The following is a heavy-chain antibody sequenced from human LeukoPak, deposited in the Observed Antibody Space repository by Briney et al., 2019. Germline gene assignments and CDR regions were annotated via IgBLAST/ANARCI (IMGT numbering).Heavy chain of an antibody. CDR3: ARYYGSGGLDY. D-gene: IGHD3-10*01. J-gene: IGHJ4*02. CDR2: IHAGNGDT. CDR1: GYTFTNYA. Sequence: ASVTVSCKASGYTFTNYAMHWVRQTPGQSLEWMGWIHAGNGDTKYSQKFQNRVTFTRDTSASTAYMELCSLISADTAVYYCARYYGSGGLDYWGQGTLVTVSS. V-gene: IGHV1-3*01.